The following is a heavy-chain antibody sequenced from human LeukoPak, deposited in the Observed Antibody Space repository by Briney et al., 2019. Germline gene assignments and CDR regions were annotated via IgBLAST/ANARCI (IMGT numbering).Heavy chain of an antibody. Sequence: GGSLRLSCAASGFTFSSYGMHWVRQAPGKGLEWVAVIWYDRSNKYYADSVKGRFTISRDNSKNTLYLQMNSLRAEDTAVYYCARPSYSSGWYWDWYFDLWGRGTLVTVSS. CDR3: ARPSYSSGWYWDWYFDL. V-gene: IGHV3-33*01. CDR1: GFTFSSYG. D-gene: IGHD6-19*01. CDR2: IWYDRSNK. J-gene: IGHJ2*01.